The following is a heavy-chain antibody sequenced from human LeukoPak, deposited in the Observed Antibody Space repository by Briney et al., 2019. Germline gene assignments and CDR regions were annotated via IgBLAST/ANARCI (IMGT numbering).Heavy chain of an antibody. Sequence: GASVKLSCTASGYTFTSYDMNWVRQATGQGLEWMGCMNPNSGNTDYADNFKGRVTTTRNNYISTAYMELSSLRSEDTAVYYCARGIEQQLDFDYWGQGTLVTVSS. CDR2: MNPNSGNT. CDR3: ARGIEQQLDFDY. D-gene: IGHD6-13*01. V-gene: IGHV1-8*01. CDR1: GYTFTSYD. J-gene: IGHJ4*02.